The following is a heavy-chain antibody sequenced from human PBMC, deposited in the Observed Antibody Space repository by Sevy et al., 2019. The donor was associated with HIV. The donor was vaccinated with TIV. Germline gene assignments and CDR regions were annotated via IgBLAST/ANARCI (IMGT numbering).Heavy chain of an antibody. CDR3: AREGGYSSSPAEYFQH. V-gene: IGHV3-7*01. J-gene: IGHJ1*01. D-gene: IGHD6-13*01. CDR2: IKQDGSEK. CDR1: GFTFSSYW. Sequence: GGSLRLSCAASGFTFSSYWMSWVRQAPGKGLEWVANIKQDGSEKYYVDSVKGRFTISRDNAKNSLYLQMYSLRAEDTAVYYCAREGGYSSSPAEYFQHWGQGTLVTVSS.